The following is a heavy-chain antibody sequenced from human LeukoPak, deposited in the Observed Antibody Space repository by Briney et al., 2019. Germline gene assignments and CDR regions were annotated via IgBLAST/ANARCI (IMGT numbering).Heavy chain of an antibody. CDR3: ARGGGSRYYDSSGYVYYFDY. V-gene: IGHV4-4*07. CDR2: IYTSGST. J-gene: IGHJ4*02. Sequence: SETLSLTCTVSGGSISSYYWSWIRQPAGKGLEWIGRIYTSGSTNYNPSLKSRVTMSVDTPKNQFSLKLSSVTAADTAVYYCARGGGSRYYDSSGYVYYFDYWGQGTLVTVSS. CDR1: GGSISSYY. D-gene: IGHD3-22*01.